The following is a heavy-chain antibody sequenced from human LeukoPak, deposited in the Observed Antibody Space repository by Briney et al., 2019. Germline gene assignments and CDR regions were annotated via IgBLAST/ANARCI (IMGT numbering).Heavy chain of an antibody. Sequence: PGGSLRLSCAASGFTFSSYSVNWVRQAPGKGLEWVAYISSTGNTAYYADSVKGRFTISRDNAKNSLYLQMNSLRAEDTAVYYCARDTCSGGSCYRDDAFDIWGQGTMVTVSS. V-gene: IGHV3-48*04. CDR2: ISSTGNTA. J-gene: IGHJ3*02. CDR1: GFTFSSYS. CDR3: ARDTCSGGSCYRDDAFDI. D-gene: IGHD2-15*01.